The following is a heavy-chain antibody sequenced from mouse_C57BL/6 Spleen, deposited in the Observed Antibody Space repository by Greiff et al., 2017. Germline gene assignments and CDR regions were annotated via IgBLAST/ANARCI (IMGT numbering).Heavy chain of an antibody. J-gene: IGHJ3*01. CDR3: TTSEGYYDSLFAY. CDR2: IDPEDGDT. V-gene: IGHV14-1*01. Sequence: EVQLQQSGAELVRPGASVKLSCTASGFNIKDYYMHWVKQRPEQGLEWIGRIDPEDGDTEYAPKFQGKATMTAATSSNTAYLQLSSLTSEDTAVYYCTTSEGYYDSLFAYWGQGTLVTVSA. CDR1: GFNIKDYY. D-gene: IGHD2-4*01.